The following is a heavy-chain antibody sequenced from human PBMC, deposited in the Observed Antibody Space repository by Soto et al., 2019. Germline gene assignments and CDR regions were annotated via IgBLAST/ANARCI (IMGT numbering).Heavy chain of an antibody. J-gene: IGHJ6*03. V-gene: IGHV1-18*01. Sequence: ASVKVSCKASGYTFTSYGISWVRQAPGQGLEWMGWISAYNGNTNYAQKLQGRVTMTTDTSTSTAYMELRSPRSDDTAVYYCARDPSYLSNYYYYMDVWGKGTTVTVSS. CDR3: ARDPSYLSNYYYYMDV. CDR1: GYTFTSYG. CDR2: ISAYNGNT.